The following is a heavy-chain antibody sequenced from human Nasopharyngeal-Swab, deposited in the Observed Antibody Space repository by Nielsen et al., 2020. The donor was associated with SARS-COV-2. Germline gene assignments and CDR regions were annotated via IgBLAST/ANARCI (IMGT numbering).Heavy chain of an antibody. J-gene: IGHJ4*02. CDR2: IYTSGST. D-gene: IGHD3-22*01. CDR3: ARDRVDDYYDSSGQVYYFDY. Sequence: GSLRLSCTVSGGSISSYYWSWIRQPAGKGLGWIGRIYTSGSTNYNPSLKSRVTMSVDTSKNQFSLKLSSVTAADTAVYYCARDRVDDYYDSSGQVYYFDYWGQGTLVTVSS. V-gene: IGHV4-4*07. CDR1: GGSISSYY.